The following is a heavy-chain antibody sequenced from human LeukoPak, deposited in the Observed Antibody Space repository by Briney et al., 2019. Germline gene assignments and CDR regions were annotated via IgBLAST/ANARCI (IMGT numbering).Heavy chain of an antibody. CDR2: IYYSGST. CDR1: GGSISSSSYY. V-gene: IGHV4-39*01. D-gene: IGHD6-13*01. CDR3: ARILQQLIDY. Sequence: SETLSLTCTVSGGSISSSSYYWGWIRQPPGKGLEWIGSIYYSGSTYYNPSLKSRVTISVDTSKNQFSLKLSSVTAADTAVYYCARILQQLIDYRGQGTLVTVSS. J-gene: IGHJ4*02.